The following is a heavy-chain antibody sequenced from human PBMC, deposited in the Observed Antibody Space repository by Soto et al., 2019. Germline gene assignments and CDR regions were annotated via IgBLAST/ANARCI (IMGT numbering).Heavy chain of an antibody. CDR2: INAGNGNT. Sequence: QVQLVQSGAEVKKPGASVKVSCKASGYTFTSYAMHWVRQAPGQRLEWMGWINAGNGNTKYSQKFQGRVTITRDTSASTAYMELSSLRSEDTAVYYCARVRSGSPGVYYGMDVWGQGTTVTVSS. CDR1: GYTFTSYA. D-gene: IGHD6-19*01. V-gene: IGHV1-3*01. J-gene: IGHJ6*02. CDR3: ARVRSGSPGVYYGMDV.